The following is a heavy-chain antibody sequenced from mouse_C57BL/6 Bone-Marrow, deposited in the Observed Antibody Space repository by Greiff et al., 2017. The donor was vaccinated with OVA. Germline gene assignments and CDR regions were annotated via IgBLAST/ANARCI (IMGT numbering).Heavy chain of an antibody. J-gene: IGHJ3*01. CDR3: AVSDDGFAY. D-gene: IGHD6-2*01. CDR2: IYPGDGDT. Sequence: VKLQESGPELVKPGASVKISCKASGYAFSSSWMNWVKQRPGKGLEWIGRIYPGDGDTNYNGKFKGKATLTADKSSSTAYMQLSSLTSEDSAVYFCAVSDDGFAYWGQGTLVTVSA. CDR1: GYAFSSSW. V-gene: IGHV1-82*01.